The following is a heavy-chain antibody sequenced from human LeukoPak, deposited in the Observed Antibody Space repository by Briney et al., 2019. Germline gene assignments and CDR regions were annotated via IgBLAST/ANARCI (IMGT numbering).Heavy chain of an antibody. V-gene: IGHV4-59*01. D-gene: IGHD1-26*01. CDR1: GLSISSYY. CDR2: IYYSGSN. CDR3: ARGPGGSHLDY. J-gene: IGHJ4*02. Sequence: SATLSLTCTVSGLSISSYYWSSIRQPPGKGLEWIGYIYYSGSNNYHPSLKSRVTISVDTSKNQFSLKLSSGTAADTAVYYCARGPGGSHLDYWGQETRVTVSS.